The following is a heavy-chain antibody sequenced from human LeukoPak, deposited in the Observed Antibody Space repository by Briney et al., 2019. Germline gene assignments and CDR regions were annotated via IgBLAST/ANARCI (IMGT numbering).Heavy chain of an antibody. D-gene: IGHD3-10*01. Sequence: GGSLRLSCAASGFTFSSYSMNWVRQAPGKGLEWVSSISSTSSYIYYGDSVKGRSTISRDNAKNSLYLQMNSLRAEDTAVYYCAKDSGELLYGDAFDIWGQGTRVAVSS. CDR2: ISSTSSYI. V-gene: IGHV3-21*01. CDR1: GFTFSSYS. CDR3: AKDSGELLYGDAFDI. J-gene: IGHJ3*02.